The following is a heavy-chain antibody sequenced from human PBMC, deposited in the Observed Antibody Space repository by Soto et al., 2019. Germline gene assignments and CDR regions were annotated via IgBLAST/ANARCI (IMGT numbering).Heavy chain of an antibody. Sequence: PSGTLSLTCTVSGGSISSGDYYWSWIRQPPGKGLEWIGYIYYSGSTYYNPSLKSRVTISVDTSKNQFSLKLSSVTAADTAVYFCARVRYSDNWQGLMDVWGRGTMVTVS. CDR3: ARVRYSDNWQGLMDV. D-gene: IGHD4-4*01. J-gene: IGHJ6*02. V-gene: IGHV4-30-4*01. CDR2: IYYSGST. CDR1: GGSISSGDYY.